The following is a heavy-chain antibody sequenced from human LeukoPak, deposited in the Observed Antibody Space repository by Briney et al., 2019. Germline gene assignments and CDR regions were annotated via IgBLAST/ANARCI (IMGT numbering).Heavy chain of an antibody. Sequence: PSETLSLTCTASGGSISSYYWSWIRQPPGKGLEWIGYIYYSGSTNYNPSLKSRVTISVDTSKNQFSLKLSSVTAADTAVYYCARRVGENYDFWSGYYDNWFDPWGQGTLVTVSS. V-gene: IGHV4-59*01. CDR3: ARRVGENYDFWSGYYDNWFDP. J-gene: IGHJ5*02. CDR1: GGSISSYY. CDR2: IYYSGST. D-gene: IGHD3-3*01.